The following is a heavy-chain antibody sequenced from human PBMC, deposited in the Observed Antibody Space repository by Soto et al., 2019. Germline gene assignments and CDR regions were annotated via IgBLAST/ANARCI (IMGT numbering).Heavy chain of an antibody. V-gene: IGHV3-23*01. CDR1: GFTFSSYA. J-gene: IGHJ5*02. Sequence: GGSLRLSCAASGFTFSSYAMSWVRQAPGKGLEWVSAISGSGGSTYYADSVKGRFTISRYNAMNSLYLQMNSLSAEGTAVYYFARGHRPYGCGDCYDPWGQGTLVTVSS. CDR2: ISGSGGST. D-gene: IGHD2-21*01. CDR3: ARGHRPYGCGDCYDP.